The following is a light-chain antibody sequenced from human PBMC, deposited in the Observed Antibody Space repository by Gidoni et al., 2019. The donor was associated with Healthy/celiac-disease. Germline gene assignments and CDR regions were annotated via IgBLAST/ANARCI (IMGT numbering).Light chain of an antibody. J-gene: IGKJ1*01. V-gene: IGKV4-1*01. CDR2: WAS. CDR3: QQYYSTPPWT. CDR1: QSVLYSSNNKNY. Sequence: DIVMTQSPDSLAVSLGERATINCKSSQSVLYSSNNKNYLAWYQQKPGQPPKLRIYWASTQESGVPDRFSGSGSGTDFTLTISSLQAEDVAVYYCQQYYSTPPWTFGQGTKVEIK.